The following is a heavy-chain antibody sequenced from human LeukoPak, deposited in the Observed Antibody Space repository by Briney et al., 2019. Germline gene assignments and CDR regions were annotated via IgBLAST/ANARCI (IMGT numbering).Heavy chain of an antibody. Sequence: GGSLRLSCVASGVTFSNNWMHWSRQVPGKGLVWSSRINGEGSATTYADSVKGRFTISRDNAKNTLFLQMNSLRVEDTAVYYCARSIFAAARIDPWGQGTLVTVAS. V-gene: IGHV3-74*01. CDR1: GVTFSNNW. CDR2: INGEGSAT. D-gene: IGHD6-13*01. J-gene: IGHJ5*02. CDR3: ARSIFAAARIDP.